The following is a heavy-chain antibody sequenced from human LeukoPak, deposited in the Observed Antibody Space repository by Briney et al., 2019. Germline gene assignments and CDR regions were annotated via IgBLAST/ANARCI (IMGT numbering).Heavy chain of an antibody. CDR2: INPNSGGT. D-gene: IGHD3-22*01. CDR3: ARVPYDSSGLFDY. Sequence: SVKVSCKASGYTFTGYYMHWVRQAPGQGLEWMGWINPNSGGTNYAQKFQGRVTMTRDTSISTAYMELSRLRSDDTAVYYCARVPYDSSGLFDYWGQGTLVTVSS. V-gene: IGHV1-2*02. CDR1: GYTFTGYY. J-gene: IGHJ4*02.